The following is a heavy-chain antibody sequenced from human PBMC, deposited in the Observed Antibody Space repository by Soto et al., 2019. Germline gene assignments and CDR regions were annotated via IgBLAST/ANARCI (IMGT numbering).Heavy chain of an antibody. V-gene: IGHV3-21*01. Sequence: SGGSLRLSCAASGFTFSSYSMNWVRQAPGKGLEWVSSISSSSSYIYYADSVKGRFTISRDNAKNSLYLQMNSLRAEDTAVYYCAIQSGYENPFFDYWGQGTLVTVSS. J-gene: IGHJ4*02. CDR2: ISSSSSYI. CDR3: AIQSGYENPFFDY. CDR1: GFTFSSYS. D-gene: IGHD5-12*01.